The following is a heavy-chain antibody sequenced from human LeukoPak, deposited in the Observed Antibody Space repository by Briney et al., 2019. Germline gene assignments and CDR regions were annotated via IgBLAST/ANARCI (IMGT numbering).Heavy chain of an antibody. J-gene: IGHJ4*02. D-gene: IGHD5-24*01. CDR1: GYTFTSYG. Sequence: ASVTVSCRASGYTFTSYGISWVRQAPGQGLEWMGWISAYSGNTNYAQKLQGRVTMTTDTSTSTAYMELRSLRSDDTAVYYCATWNGWLQILDYWGQGTLVTVSS. CDR3: ATWNGWLQILDY. CDR2: ISAYSGNT. V-gene: IGHV1-18*01.